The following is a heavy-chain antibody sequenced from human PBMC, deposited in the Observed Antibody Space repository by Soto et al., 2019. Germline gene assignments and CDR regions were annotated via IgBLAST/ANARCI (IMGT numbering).Heavy chain of an antibody. CDR2: IYYSGST. CDR1: DGSISSGDYY. D-gene: IGHD3-22*01. CDR3: ARGSYYYDSSGYYHY. Sequence: SETLSLTCTVSDGSISSGDYYWSWIRQPPGKGLEWIGYIYYSGSTYYNPSLKSRVTISVDTSKNQFSLKLSSVTAADTAVYYCARGSYYYDSSGYYHYWGQGILVTVSS. J-gene: IGHJ4*02. V-gene: IGHV4-30-4*01.